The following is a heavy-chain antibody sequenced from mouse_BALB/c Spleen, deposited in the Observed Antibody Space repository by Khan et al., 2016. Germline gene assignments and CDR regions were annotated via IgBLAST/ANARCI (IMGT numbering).Heavy chain of an antibody. CDR3: RSVYFDY. CDR2: IRSKANNHAT. J-gene: IGHJ2*01. Sequence: EVELVESGGGLVQPGGSMKLACAASGFTLSDAWMDCVRQSPEKGREWAAEIRSKANNHATYYAESVKVRFTISRDDSENSVYLQMNNLRTEDTGIYYCRSVYFDYWGQGTTLTVSS. V-gene: IGHV6-6*01. CDR1: GFTLSDAW.